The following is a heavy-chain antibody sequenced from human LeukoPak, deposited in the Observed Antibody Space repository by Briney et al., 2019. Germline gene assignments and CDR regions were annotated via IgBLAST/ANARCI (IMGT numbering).Heavy chain of an antibody. CDR2: ISSSSSYL. CDR1: GFTFSSYS. V-gene: IGHV3-21*01. Sequence: GGSLRLSCAASGFTFSSYSMNWVRQAPGKGLEWVSSISSSSSYLYYADSVKGRFTISRDNAKNSLYLQMNSLRAEDTAVYYCARGILEMATLDYWGQGTLVTVSS. J-gene: IGHJ4*02. D-gene: IGHD5-24*01. CDR3: ARGILEMATLDY.